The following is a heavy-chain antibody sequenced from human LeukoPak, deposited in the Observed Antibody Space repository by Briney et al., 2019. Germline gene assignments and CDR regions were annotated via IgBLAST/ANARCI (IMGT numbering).Heavy chain of an antibody. J-gene: IGHJ1*01. CDR2: INSDGSST. CDR1: GFTFSSYW. D-gene: IGHD3-22*01. CDR3: ARWNTMIVSEQH. V-gene: IGHV3-74*01. Sequence: GGSLRLSCAASGFTFSSYWMHWVRQAPGKGLVWVSRINSDGSSTSYADSVKGRFTISRGNAKNTLYLQMNSLRAEDTAVYYCARWNTMIVSEQHWGQGTLVTVSS.